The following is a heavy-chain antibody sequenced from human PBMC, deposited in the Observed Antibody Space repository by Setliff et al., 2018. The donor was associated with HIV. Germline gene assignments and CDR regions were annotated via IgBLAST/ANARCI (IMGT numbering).Heavy chain of an antibody. V-gene: IGHV4-39*02. Sequence: PSETLSLTCTVSGGSVSSSSYYWGWLRQPPGKGLEWIASFSYSGTTYYSPSLKSRVTMSVDTSKNQFSLQLSSVTAADTAVYFCSKDSSGYYSFDYWGQGTLVTVSS. CDR3: SKDSSGYYSFDY. CDR1: GGSVSSSSYY. J-gene: IGHJ4*01. CDR2: FSYSGTT. D-gene: IGHD3-22*01.